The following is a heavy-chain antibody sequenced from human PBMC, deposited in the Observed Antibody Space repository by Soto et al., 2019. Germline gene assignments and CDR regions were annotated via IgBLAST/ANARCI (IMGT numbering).Heavy chain of an antibody. CDR3: ARDNDRPQLGGNYYYILDV. Sequence: QVQLEQSGAEVKKPGSSVKVSCKASGGTFRTAAVSWVRQAPGQGLEWMGGIMPVFRTPDYAQKFHGRVTITADESTGTGYMEMSGLRSDDTAVYYCARDNDRPQLGGNYYYILDVWGQGTTITVSS. D-gene: IGHD2-8*01. CDR2: IMPVFRTP. V-gene: IGHV1-69*12. J-gene: IGHJ6*02. CDR1: GGTFRTAA.